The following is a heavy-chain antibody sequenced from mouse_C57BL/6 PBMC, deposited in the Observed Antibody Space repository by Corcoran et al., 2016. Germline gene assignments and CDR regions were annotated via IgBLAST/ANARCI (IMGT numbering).Heavy chain of an antibody. CDR1: GYSITSGYY. Sequence: DVQLQESGPGLVKPSQSLSLPCSVTGYSITSGYYWNWIRQFPGNKLEWMGYISYDGSNNYNPSLKNRISITRDTSKNQFFLKLNSVTTEDTATYYCARERFSYYAMDYWGQGTSVTVSS. V-gene: IGHV3-6*01. CDR3: ARERFSYYAMDY. CDR2: ISYDGSN. J-gene: IGHJ4*01.